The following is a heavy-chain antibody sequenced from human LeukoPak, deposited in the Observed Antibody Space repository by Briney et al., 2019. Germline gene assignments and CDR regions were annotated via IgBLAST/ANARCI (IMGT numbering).Heavy chain of an antibody. CDR1: GYSFTSYW. CDR3: ARLRSYPGAFDI. Sequence: SGESLKISCKGSGYSFTSYWIGWVRPLPGKGLEWMGIIYPGDSDTRYSPSFQGQVTISADKSISTAYLQWSSLKAADTAMYYCARLRSYPGAFDIWGQGTMVTVSS. V-gene: IGHV5-51*01. D-gene: IGHD2-2*01. CDR2: IYPGDSDT. J-gene: IGHJ3*02.